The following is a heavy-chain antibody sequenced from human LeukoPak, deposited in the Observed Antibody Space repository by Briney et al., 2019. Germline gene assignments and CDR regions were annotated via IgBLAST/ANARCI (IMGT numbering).Heavy chain of an antibody. CDR3: ARHAYYDSSGYYYKAYYYGMDV. V-gene: IGHV4-30-4*01. Sequence: SQTLSLTCTVSGGSISSNDYYWSWIRQPPGKGLEWIGYMYYSGSTYYNPSLKSRVTISVDTSKNQFSLKLSSVTAADTAVYYCARHAYYDSSGYYYKAYYYGMDVWGQGTTVTVSS. J-gene: IGHJ6*02. CDR1: GGSISSNDYY. D-gene: IGHD3-22*01. CDR2: MYYSGST.